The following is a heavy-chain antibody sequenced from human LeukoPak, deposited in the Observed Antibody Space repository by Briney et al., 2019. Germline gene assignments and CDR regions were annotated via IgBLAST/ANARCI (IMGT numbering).Heavy chain of an antibody. D-gene: IGHD5-12*01. CDR3: ARVKKWLRFNWFDP. J-gene: IGHJ5*02. CDR1: GYTFTGYY. CDR2: INPNSGGT. Sequence: ASVKVSCKASGYTFTGYYMHWVRQAPGQGLEWMGWINPNSGGTNYAQKFQGRVTMTRDTSISTAYMELSRLRSDDTAVYYCARVKKWLRFNWFDPWGQGTLVTVSS. V-gene: IGHV1-2*02.